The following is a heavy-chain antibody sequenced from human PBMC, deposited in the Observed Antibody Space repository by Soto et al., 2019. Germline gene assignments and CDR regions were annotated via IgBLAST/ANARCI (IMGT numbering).Heavy chain of an antibody. V-gene: IGHV3-33*01. J-gene: IGHJ4*02. CDR2: IWSDGNNR. Sequence: QVQLVESGGGVVQPGRSLRLSCAASGFMFSHHGMHWFRQAPGKGLEWVAGIWSDGNNRYYADSVKGRFTNSRDNSKNTVYLKMNSLRAEDTAVYYCVRADNWNVEASDYFCQGTLGTVSS. CDR1: GFMFSHHG. D-gene: IGHD1-1*01. CDR3: VRADNWNVEASDY.